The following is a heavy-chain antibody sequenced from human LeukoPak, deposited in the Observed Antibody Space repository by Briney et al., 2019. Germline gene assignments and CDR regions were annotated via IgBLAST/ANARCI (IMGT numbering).Heavy chain of an antibody. CDR1: GYSITTGYY. CDR3: AKRMLGQRRTSPYDY. D-gene: IGHD1-1*01. CDR2: IYHTGST. J-gene: IGHJ4*02. V-gene: IGHV4-38-2*02. Sequence: SETLSLTCTVSGYSITTGYYWGWIRQTPGKGLERIASIYHTGSTSYNPSLKSRVTISVDTSKNQLSLKVSSVTAADTAVYYCAKRMLGQRRTSPYDYWGQGTLVTVSS.